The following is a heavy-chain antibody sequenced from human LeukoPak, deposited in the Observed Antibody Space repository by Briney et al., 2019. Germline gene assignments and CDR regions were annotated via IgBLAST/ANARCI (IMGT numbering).Heavy chain of an antibody. Sequence: SETLSLTCTVSGGSISSSSYYWGWIRQPPGKGLEWIVSIYYSGSTYYNPSLKSRVTISVDTSKNQFSLKLSSVTAADTAVYYCARDGFYDSSGYYYNWVFDYWGQGTLVTVSS. D-gene: IGHD3-22*01. J-gene: IGHJ4*02. V-gene: IGHV4-39*07. CDR3: ARDGFYDSSGYYYNWVFDY. CDR2: IYYSGST. CDR1: GGSISSSSYY.